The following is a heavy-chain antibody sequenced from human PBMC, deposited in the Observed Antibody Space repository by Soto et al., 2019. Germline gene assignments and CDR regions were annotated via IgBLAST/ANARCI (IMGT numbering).Heavy chain of an antibody. D-gene: IGHD6-19*01. CDR3: AKASSAWYDSKSYYFDD. V-gene: IGHV3-23*01. CDR1: GFSFSDYA. Sequence: EVQLLDSGGVLVQPGGSLRLSCAASGFSFSDYAMNWVRQAPGKGLEWVSEISATGGSTFYADFVKGRFTISRDNSKNTLYLHLTSLRDEDTARYYCAKASSAWYDSKSYYFDDWGPGTLVTVSS. CDR2: ISATGGST. J-gene: IGHJ4*02.